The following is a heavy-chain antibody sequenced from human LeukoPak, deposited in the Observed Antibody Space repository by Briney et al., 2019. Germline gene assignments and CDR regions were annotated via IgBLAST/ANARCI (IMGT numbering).Heavy chain of an antibody. V-gene: IGHV4-31*03. J-gene: IGHJ6*02. CDR2: IYYSGST. D-gene: IGHD3-16*02. CDR1: GGSISSGGYY. Sequence: SSETLSLTCTVSGGSISSGGYYWSWIRQHPGKGLEWIGYIYYSGSTYYNPSLKSRVTISVDTSKNQFSLKLSSVTAADTAVYYCARDIVGSYGMDVWGQGTTVTVSS. CDR3: ARDIVGSYGMDV.